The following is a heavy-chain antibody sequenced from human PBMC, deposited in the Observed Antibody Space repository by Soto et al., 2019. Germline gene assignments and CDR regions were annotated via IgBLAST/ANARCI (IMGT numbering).Heavy chain of an antibody. CDR3: ARDLKIVVVPAAIHFDY. CDR2: ISGSGGST. J-gene: IGHJ4*02. D-gene: IGHD2-2*01. CDR1: GFTFSSYA. Sequence: EVQLLESGGGLVQPGGSLRLSCAASGFTFSSYAMSWVRQAPGKGLEWVSAISGSGGSTYYADSVKGRFTISRDNSKNTLYLQMNSLRAEDTAVYYCARDLKIVVVPAAIHFDYWGQGTLVTVSS. V-gene: IGHV3-23*01.